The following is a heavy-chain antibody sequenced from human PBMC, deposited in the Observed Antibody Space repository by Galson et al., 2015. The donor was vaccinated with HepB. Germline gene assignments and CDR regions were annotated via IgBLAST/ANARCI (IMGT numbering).Heavy chain of an antibody. D-gene: IGHD3-10*01. V-gene: IGHV1-2*02. CDR2: INPNSGGT. Sequence: SVKVSCKASGYTFTGYYMHWVRQAPGQGLEWMGWINPNSGGTNYAQKFQGRVTMTRDTSISTAYMELSSLRSEDTAVYYCARFETTPSITMVRGRGSAFDIWGQGTMDTVSS. CDR1: GYTFTGYY. J-gene: IGHJ3*02. CDR3: ARFETTPSITMVRGRGSAFDI.